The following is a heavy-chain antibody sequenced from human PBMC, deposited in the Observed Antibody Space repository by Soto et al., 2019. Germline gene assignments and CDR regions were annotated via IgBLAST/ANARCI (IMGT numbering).Heavy chain of an antibody. V-gene: IGHV4-39*01. CDR2: IFYSGTT. J-gene: IGHJ4*02. Sequence: QLQLQEWGPGLVKPSETLSLTCTVSGGSISSSSYYWAWIRQPPGKGLEWIGSIFYSGTTYYNPSLKSRVTISIDTSKRQFSLKLSSVSAADTAVYYCARRLDAGIVVAGQLGYWGQGTLVTVSS. CDR1: GGSISSSSYY. CDR3: ARRLDAGIVVAGQLGY. D-gene: IGHD6-19*01.